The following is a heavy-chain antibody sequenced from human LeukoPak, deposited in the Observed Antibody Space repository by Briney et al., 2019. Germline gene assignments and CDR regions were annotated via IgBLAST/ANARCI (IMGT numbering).Heavy chain of an antibody. J-gene: IGHJ4*02. D-gene: IGHD3-16*02. CDR1: GGSISRYY. CDR3: ARYIWGSYPTFEDY. Sequence: PSETLSLTCTVSGGSISRYYWSWIRQPPGKGLEWIGYIYYSGSTNYNPSLKSRVTISVDTSKNQLSLKLNSVTAADTAVYYCARYIWGSYPTFEDYWGQGSLVTVSS. V-gene: IGHV4-59*01. CDR2: IYYSGST.